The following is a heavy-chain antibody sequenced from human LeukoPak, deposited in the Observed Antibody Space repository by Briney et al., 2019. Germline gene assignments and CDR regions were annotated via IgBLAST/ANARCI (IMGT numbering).Heavy chain of an antibody. D-gene: IGHD3-16*01. V-gene: IGHV3-21*01. Sequence: GGSLRLSCAASGFTFSSYSMNWVRQAPGKGLEWVSSISSSSSYIYYADSVKGRFTISRDNAKNSLYLQMNSLRAEDTAVYYCARDEPAPYDYVWGSSFSWGQGTLVTVSS. CDR2: ISSSSSYI. CDR1: GFTFSSYS. CDR3: ARDEPAPYDYVWGSSFS. J-gene: IGHJ4*02.